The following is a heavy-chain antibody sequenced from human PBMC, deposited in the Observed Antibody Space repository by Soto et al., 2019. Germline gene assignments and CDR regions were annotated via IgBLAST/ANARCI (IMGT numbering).Heavy chain of an antibody. J-gene: IGHJ4*02. Sequence: SVKVSCKASGGTFSSYAISWVRQAPGQGLEWMGGIIPIFGTANYAQKFQGRVTITADESTSTAYMELRSLRSDDTAVYYCAREHGVGAPGLWGQGTLVTVSS. CDR1: GGTFSSYA. CDR2: IIPIFGTA. D-gene: IGHD1-26*01. V-gene: IGHV1-69*13. CDR3: AREHGVGAPGL.